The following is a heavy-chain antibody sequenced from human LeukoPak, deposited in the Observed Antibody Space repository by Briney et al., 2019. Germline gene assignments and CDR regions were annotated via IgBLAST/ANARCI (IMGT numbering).Heavy chain of an antibody. CDR3: ARGIVQRGPVDI. Sequence: PGGSLRLSCAASGFTFSSYWMHWVRQAPGKGLVWVSRINSDGSSTSYADSVKGRFTISRDNAKNTLYLQMNSLRAEDTAVYYCARGIVQRGPVDIWGQGTMVTVSS. V-gene: IGHV3-74*01. D-gene: IGHD3-22*01. CDR2: INSDGSST. J-gene: IGHJ3*02. CDR1: GFTFSSYW.